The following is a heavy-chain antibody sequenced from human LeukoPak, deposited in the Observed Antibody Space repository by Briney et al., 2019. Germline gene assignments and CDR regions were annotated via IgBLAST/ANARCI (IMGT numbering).Heavy chain of an antibody. CDR3: ARDSCSSTSCLSIDDY. CDR2: INPYTGGT. Sequence: ASVKVSCKASGYTFTGYYMHWVRQAPGQGLEWMGWINPYTGGTNYAQKFQGRVTMTRDTSISTAYMELSRLSSDDTAVYYCARDSCSSTSCLSIDDYWGQGTLVTVSS. V-gene: IGHV1-2*02. D-gene: IGHD2-2*01. J-gene: IGHJ4*02. CDR1: GYTFTGYY.